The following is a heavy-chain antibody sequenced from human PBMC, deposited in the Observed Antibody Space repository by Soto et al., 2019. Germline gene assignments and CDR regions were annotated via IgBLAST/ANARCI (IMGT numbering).Heavy chain of an antibody. Sequence: PSETLSLTCAGYGGSFNSYFSNWVRQPPGKGLEWIGEVTPGGRSNYNPSLKSRVTISKDTSKNQFSLEVNSVTAADTAVYYCTTSGRSWPDSFDIWGQGAMVTVAS. V-gene: IGHV4-34*01. CDR3: TTSGRSWPDSFDI. CDR1: GGSFNSYF. D-gene: IGHD6-13*01. J-gene: IGHJ3*02. CDR2: VTPGGRS.